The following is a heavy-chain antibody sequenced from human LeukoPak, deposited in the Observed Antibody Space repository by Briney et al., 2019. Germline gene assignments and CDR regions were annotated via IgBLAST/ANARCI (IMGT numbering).Heavy chain of an antibody. J-gene: IGHJ6*02. CDR3: AKEGYSGYDLKYYYGMDV. D-gene: IGHD5-12*01. V-gene: IGHV3-30*18. Sequence: GGSLRLSCAASGFTFSTYAMHSVRQPPGKGLEWVSVISYDGVNKYYADSVKGRFTISRDNYKNTLYLQMTSLRAEETAMYYCAKEGYSGYDLKYYYGMDVWGQGTTVTVSS. CDR1: GFTFSTYA. CDR2: ISYDGVNK.